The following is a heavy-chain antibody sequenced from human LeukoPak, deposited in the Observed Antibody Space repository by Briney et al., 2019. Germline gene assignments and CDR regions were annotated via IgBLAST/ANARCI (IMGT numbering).Heavy chain of an antibody. CDR1: GGSISGSSYY. D-gene: IGHD1-26*01. CDR2: VYYTGST. CDR3: ASGRVGFDY. V-gene: IGHV4-39*01. J-gene: IGHJ4*02. Sequence: SETLSLTCTVSGGSISGSSYYWGWIRQPPGKGLEWIGSVYYTGSTYYSPSLKSRVSMSIDTSKNRLSLNLRFLTATDTAIYYCASGRVGFDYWGQGTLVTVSS.